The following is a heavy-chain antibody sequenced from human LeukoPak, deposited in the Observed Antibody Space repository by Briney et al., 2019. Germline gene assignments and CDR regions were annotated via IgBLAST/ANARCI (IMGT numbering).Heavy chain of an antibody. J-gene: IGHJ4*02. D-gene: IGHD3-10*01. CDR1: GYSFTSYW. V-gene: IGHV5-51*01. Sequence: GEALQISFKGSGYSFTSYWIGWVRRMPGKGVEGRGIIYPGESDTRYSPSFQGQVTISAEKCISTAYLQWSSLKASDTAMYYCARHIDYGSGSYYDYWGQGTLVTVSS. CDR3: ARHIDYGSGSYYDY. CDR2: IYPGESDT.